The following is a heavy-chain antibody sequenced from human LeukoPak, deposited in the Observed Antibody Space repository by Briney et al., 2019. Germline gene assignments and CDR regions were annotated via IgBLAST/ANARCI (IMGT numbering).Heavy chain of an antibody. J-gene: IGHJ2*01. CDR2: IYSSGST. V-gene: IGHV4-4*07. CDR1: GGSISSYY. D-gene: IGHD6-25*01. Sequence: PSETLSPTCSVSGGSISSYYWSWIRQPAGKGLEWIGRIYSSGSTNYNPSLESRVTMSVDTSKNQFSLKVTSVTAADTAVYYCARDSAATGRYFDLWGRGTLVTVSP. CDR3: ARDSAATGRYFDL.